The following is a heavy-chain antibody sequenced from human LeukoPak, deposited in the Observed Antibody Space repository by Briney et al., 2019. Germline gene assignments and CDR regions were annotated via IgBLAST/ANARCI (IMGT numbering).Heavy chain of an antibody. CDR2: IYYSGST. Sequence: SETLSLTCTVSGGSICSYYWSWIRQPPGKGLEWIGYIYYSGSTNYNPSLKSRVTISVDTSKNQFSLKLSSVTAADTAVYYCARGRWSFDYWGQGTLVTVSS. CDR1: GGSICSYY. V-gene: IGHV4-59*01. J-gene: IGHJ4*02. CDR3: ARGRWSFDY.